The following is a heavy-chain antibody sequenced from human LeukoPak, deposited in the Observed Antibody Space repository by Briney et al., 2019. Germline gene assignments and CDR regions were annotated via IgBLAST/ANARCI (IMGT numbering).Heavy chain of an antibody. J-gene: IGHJ6*03. V-gene: IGHV4-30-4*02. CDR3: ARGFDYYGFYMDV. Sequence: SETLSLTCTVSGGSISSGDYHWNWIRQPPGEGLEWIGFIHDSGSTYYNPSLKSRVTISVDTSKNQFSLKLSSVTAADTAVYYCARGFDYYGFYMDVWGKGTTVTVSS. CDR2: IHDSGST. D-gene: IGHD3-10*01. CDR1: GGSISSGDYH.